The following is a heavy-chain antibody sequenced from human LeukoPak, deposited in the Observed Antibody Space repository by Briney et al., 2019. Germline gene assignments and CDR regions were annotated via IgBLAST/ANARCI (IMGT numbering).Heavy chain of an antibody. CDR2: IIPIFGTA. V-gene: IGHV1-69*13. J-gene: IGHJ4*02. D-gene: IGHD1-26*01. CDR3: ARARIMGATSPFDY. CDR1: GGTFSSYA. Sequence: VKVSCKASGGTFSSYAISWVRQAPGQGLEWMGGIIPIFGTANYAQKFKGRVTITTDESTSTAYMELSSLRSEDTAVYYCARARIMGATSPFDYWGQGTLVTVSS.